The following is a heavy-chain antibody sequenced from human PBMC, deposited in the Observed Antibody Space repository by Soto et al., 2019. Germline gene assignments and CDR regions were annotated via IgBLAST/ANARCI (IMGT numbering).Heavy chain of an antibody. J-gene: IGHJ4*02. Sequence: EVQLVESGGGLVKPGGSLRLSCAASGFIFSSHTMNWVRQVPGKGLEWVSSISASSTYIYYADSLKGRFTISRDNAYNSLYLQVSSLRAEDTAVYYCARGWLRAPWMYWGQGTLVTVSS. CDR2: ISASSTYI. V-gene: IGHV3-21*02. CDR1: GFIFSSHT. D-gene: IGHD5-12*01. CDR3: ARGWLRAPWMY.